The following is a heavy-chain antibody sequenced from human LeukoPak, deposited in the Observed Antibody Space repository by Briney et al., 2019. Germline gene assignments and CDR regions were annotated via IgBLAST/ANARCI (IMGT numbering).Heavy chain of an antibody. J-gene: IGHJ4*02. Sequence: GGSLRLSCVTSGFTFSRYSMRWVRQAPGRGLEWVSSIYFTGNYISYADSVKGRFTISRDNAKNSLYLQMNSLRAEDTAVYYCAREFNTVGNFDYWGQGTLVTVSS. CDR3: AREFNTVGNFDY. V-gene: IGHV3-21*01. CDR1: GFTFSRYS. D-gene: IGHD3-10*01. CDR2: IYFTGNYI.